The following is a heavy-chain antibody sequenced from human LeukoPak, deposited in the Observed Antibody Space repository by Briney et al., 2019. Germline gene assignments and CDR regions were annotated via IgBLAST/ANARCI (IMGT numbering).Heavy chain of an antibody. CDR3: ARHLSGTTMSHYFDF. V-gene: IGHV4-39*01. CDR2: IYSSGNT. CDR1: GDSISSGRNY. Sequence: PSETLSLTCSVSGDSISSGRNYWGWIRQSPGKGLEWIASIYSSGNTHSNPYLKSRVSISVDTSKNQVSLKLYSVTASDAAIYYCARHLSGTTMSHYFDFWGQGTLVTVSS. J-gene: IGHJ4*02. D-gene: IGHD1-1*01.